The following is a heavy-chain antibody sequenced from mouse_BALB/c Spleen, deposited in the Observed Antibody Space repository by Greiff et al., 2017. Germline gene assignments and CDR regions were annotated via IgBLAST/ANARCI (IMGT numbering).Heavy chain of an antibody. CDR3: ARWADGYYYYAMDY. CDR2: INPYNGDT. V-gene: IGHV1-20*02. CDR1: GYSFTGYF. J-gene: IGHJ4*01. D-gene: IGHD2-3*01. Sequence: EVQLQQSGPELVKPGASVKISCKASGYSFTGYFMTWVMQSHGKSLEWIGRINPYNGDTFYNQKFKGKATLTVDKSSSTAHMELRSLASEDSAVYYCARWADGYYYYAMDYWGQGTSVTVSS.